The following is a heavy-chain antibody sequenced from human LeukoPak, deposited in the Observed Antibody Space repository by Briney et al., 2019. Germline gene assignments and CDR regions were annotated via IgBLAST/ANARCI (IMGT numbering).Heavy chain of an antibody. J-gene: IGHJ6*02. CDR3: ARDEAYCGGDCSSYYYYGMDV. D-gene: IGHD2-21*02. Sequence: SETLSLTCTVSGGSISSYYWSWIRQPAGKGLEWTGRIYTSGSTNYNPSPKSRVTMSVDTSKNQFSLKLSSVTAADTAVYYCARDEAYCGGDCSSYYYYGMDVWGQGTTVTVSS. CDR1: GGSISSYY. CDR2: IYTSGST. V-gene: IGHV4-4*07.